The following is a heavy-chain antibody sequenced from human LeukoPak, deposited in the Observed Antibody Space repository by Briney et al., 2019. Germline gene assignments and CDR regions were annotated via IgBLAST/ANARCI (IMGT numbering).Heavy chain of an antibody. Sequence: EPGGSLRLSCAASGLAFNNAWMSWVRQAPGKGLEWVGRIKSKTDGGTTDYAAPVKGRFTISRDDSKNTLYLQMNSLKTEDTAVYYCTTEDTAMATFDYWGQGTLVTVSS. J-gene: IGHJ4*02. CDR2: IKSKTDGGTT. CDR1: GLAFNNAW. D-gene: IGHD5-18*01. V-gene: IGHV3-15*01. CDR3: TTEDTAMATFDY.